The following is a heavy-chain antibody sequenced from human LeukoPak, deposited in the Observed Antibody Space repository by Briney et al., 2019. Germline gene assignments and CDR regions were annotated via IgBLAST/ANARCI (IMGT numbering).Heavy chain of an antibody. D-gene: IGHD2-2*01. CDR1: GGSSSGYY. V-gene: IGHV4-34*01. Sequence: SETLSLTCAVYGGSSSGYYWSWIRQPPGKGLEWIGEINHSGSTNYNPSLKSRVTISVDTSKNQFSLKLSSVTAADTAVYYCARGTNGYCSSTSCYGWFDPWGQGTLVTVSS. CDR3: ARGTNGYCSSTSCYGWFDP. CDR2: INHSGST. J-gene: IGHJ5*02.